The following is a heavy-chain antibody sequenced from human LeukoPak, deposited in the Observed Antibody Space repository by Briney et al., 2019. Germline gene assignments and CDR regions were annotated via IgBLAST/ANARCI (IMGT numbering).Heavy chain of an antibody. CDR3: AKDFFQRSGSYPGDY. V-gene: IGHV3-48*03. CDR2: ISSSGSTI. Sequence: GGSLRLSCAASGFTFSSYEMNWVRQAPGKGLEWVSYISSSGSTIYYADSVKGRFTISRDNAKNSLYLQMNSPRAEDTAVYYCAKDFFQRSGSYPGDYWGQGTLVTVSS. CDR1: GFTFSSYE. D-gene: IGHD3-10*01. J-gene: IGHJ4*02.